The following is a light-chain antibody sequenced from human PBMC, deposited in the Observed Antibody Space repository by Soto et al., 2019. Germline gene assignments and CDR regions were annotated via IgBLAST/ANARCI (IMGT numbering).Light chain of an antibody. J-gene: IGKJ1*01. V-gene: IGKV3-20*01. Sequence: EIVLTQSPRTLSLSPGERATLSCRLSQSVSSSYLAWYQQKPGQAPRLLIYGASSRAAGIPDRFSGSGSGTDFTLTISRLEPEDFAVYYCQQYGSSPQTFGQGTKVDIK. CDR3: QQYGSSPQT. CDR1: QSVSSSY. CDR2: GAS.